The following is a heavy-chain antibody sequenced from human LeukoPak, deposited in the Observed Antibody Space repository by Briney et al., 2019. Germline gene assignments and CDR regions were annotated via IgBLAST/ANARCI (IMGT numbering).Heavy chain of an antibody. J-gene: IGHJ5*02. CDR2: VYYSGTT. Sequence: SETLSLTCSVSGDSISSHYWGWIRQTPGKGLEWIGYVYYSGTTVYNPSLRSRVTVSVDTSKNEFSLKLSSMTTADTAVYYCARVVETIQWATWLDPWGQGTLVTVSS. CDR1: GDSISSHY. V-gene: IGHV4-59*11. D-gene: IGHD5-24*01. CDR3: ARVVETIQWATWLDP.